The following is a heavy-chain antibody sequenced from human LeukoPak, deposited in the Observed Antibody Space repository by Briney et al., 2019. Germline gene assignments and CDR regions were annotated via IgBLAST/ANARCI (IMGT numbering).Heavy chain of an antibody. V-gene: IGHV3-53*01. CDR3: ARGDATIRGVIDY. J-gene: IGHJ4*02. CDR2: IFTGGGT. CDR1: GFTVSSNY. Sequence: GGSLRLSCAASGFTVSSNYMSWVRQAPGKGLEWASVIFTGGGTDYADSVKGRFTISRDNSKNTLYFQMNNLRAEDTALYYCARGDATIRGVIDYWGQGTLVTVSS. D-gene: IGHD3-10*01.